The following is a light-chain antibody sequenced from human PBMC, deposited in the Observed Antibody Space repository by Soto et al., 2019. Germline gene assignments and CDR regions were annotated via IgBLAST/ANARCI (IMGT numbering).Light chain of an antibody. J-gene: IGKJ1*01. V-gene: IGKV3-11*01. CDR3: QQRSNWRT. Sequence: IVLTQSPATLSLSPGARATLSCRARQSVSSYLAWYQQKPGQAPRLLIYDASNRATGIPARFSGSGSGTDFTLTISSLEPEDFAVYYCQQRSNWRTFGQGTKVEIK. CDR1: QSVSSY. CDR2: DAS.